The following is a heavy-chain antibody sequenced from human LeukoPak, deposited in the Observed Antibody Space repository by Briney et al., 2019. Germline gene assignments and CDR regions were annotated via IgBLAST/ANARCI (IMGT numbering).Heavy chain of an antibody. D-gene: IGHD3-16*01. CDR3: ARDQGEEFDY. Sequence: GGSLRLPCAASGFTFNSYWMSWVRQAPGKGLEWVANIKQDESERYYVDSVKGRFTISRDNAKNSLYLQMNSLRAEDTAVYYCARDQGEEFDYWGQGTLVTVSS. V-gene: IGHV3-7*01. J-gene: IGHJ4*02. CDR1: GFTFNSYW. CDR2: IKQDESER.